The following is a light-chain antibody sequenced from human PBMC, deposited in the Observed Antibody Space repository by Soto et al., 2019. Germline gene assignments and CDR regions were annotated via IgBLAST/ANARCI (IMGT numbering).Light chain of an antibody. CDR1: SSDVGIYNY. J-gene: IGLJ1*01. CDR3: SSYTTSSTRV. CDR2: EVT. Sequence: QSVLTHPASVSGSAGQSIAISCTGPSSDVGIYNYVSWYQQHPGKVPKLIIYEVTNRPSGVSNRFSGSKSGNTASLTISGLQAEDEADYYCSSYTTSSTRVFGTGTKVTVL. V-gene: IGLV2-14*01.